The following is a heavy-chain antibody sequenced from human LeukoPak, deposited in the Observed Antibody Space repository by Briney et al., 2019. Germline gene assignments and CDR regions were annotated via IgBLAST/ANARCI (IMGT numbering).Heavy chain of an antibody. V-gene: IGHV4-39*07. CDR1: GDSISLSFYY. CDR3: ARGARITIFGPPPGFDP. J-gene: IGHJ5*02. D-gene: IGHD3-3*01. CDR2: VYYSGTT. Sequence: PSETLSLTCSVSGDSISLSFYYWGWIRQPPGKALEWIGSVYYSGTTSYNPSLKSRVTISGDMSKNHFSLRLRSVTAADTAMYYCARGARITIFGPPPGFDPWGQGTLVTVSS.